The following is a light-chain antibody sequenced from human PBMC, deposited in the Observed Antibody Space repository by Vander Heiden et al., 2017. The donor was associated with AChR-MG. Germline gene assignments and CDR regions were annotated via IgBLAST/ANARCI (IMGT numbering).Light chain of an antibody. J-gene: IGKJ3*01. CDR1: QSISNY. CDR2: GAS. V-gene: IGKV1-39*01. CDR3: QQSHTIPYT. Sequence: DIQMTQSPSSLSASVGDTVNITCRASQSISNYLNWYQQKPEKAPKVLMFGASSLQRGVPLRFTGSGSGTDFTLTITSLQAEDFASYYCQQSHTIPYTFVPGTKVDL.